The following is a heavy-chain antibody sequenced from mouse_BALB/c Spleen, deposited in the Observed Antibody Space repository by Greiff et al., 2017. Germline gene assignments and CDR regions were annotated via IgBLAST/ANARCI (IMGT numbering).Heavy chain of an antibody. CDR1: GYSITSYYA. V-gene: IGHV3-2*02. D-gene: IGHD2-4*01. Sequence: VQLKESGPGLVKPSQSLSLTCTVTGYSITSYYAWSWIRQLPGNKWEGMGYISYSGSTSYNPSLKSRISITRDTSKNQFFLQLNSVTTEDTATDYCARTKSLYYDYEYFDVLGAGTTVTVSS. J-gene: IGHJ1*01. CDR2: ISYSGST. CDR3: ARTKSLYYDYEYFDV.